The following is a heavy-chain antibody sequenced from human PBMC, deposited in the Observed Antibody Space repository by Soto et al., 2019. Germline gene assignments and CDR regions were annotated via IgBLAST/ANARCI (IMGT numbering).Heavy chain of an antibody. CDR1: GFTFSNAW. Sequence: EVQLVESGGGLVKAGWSLRLSCAASGFTFSNAWMNWVRQAPGKGLEWVDRIKSKTDGGTTGYAAPVKGRFTISRDGSKNTLYLQMTSLKTAATAVYYCAPQPSQYYLFGMDVWGHGTTVTVSS. CDR3: APQPSQYYLFGMDV. CDR2: IKSKTDGGTT. D-gene: IGHD2-2*01. J-gene: IGHJ6*02. V-gene: IGHV3-15*07.